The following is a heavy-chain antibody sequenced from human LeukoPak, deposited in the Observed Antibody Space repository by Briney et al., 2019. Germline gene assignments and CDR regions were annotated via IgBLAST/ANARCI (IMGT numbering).Heavy chain of an antibody. CDR2: INPNSGGT. CDR1: GYTFTGSY. J-gene: IGHJ4*02. CDR3: ARARMVAVPAAIGNY. Sequence: ASVKVSCKASGYTFTGSYMHWVRQAPGQGLEWMGWINPNSGGTNYAQKFQGRVTMTRDTSISTAYMELSRLRSDDTAVYYCARARMVAVPAAIGNYWGQGTLVTVSS. V-gene: IGHV1-2*02. D-gene: IGHD2-2*02.